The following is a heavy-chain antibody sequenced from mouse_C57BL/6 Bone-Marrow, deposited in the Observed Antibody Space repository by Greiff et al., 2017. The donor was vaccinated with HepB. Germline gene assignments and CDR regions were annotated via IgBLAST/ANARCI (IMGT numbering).Heavy chain of an antibody. Sequence: PGPGLVKPSPSLSFTCSVTGYSITSGYFRNLIPQFPGNKLEWMGYITYGGSNNYNPSLKNRTSITRDTSKNPFFLKLNSVTTEDTATYYCARGTTVVYFDYWGQGTTLTVSS. CDR3: ARGTTVVYFDY. CDR2: ITYGGSN. J-gene: IGHJ2*01. CDR1: GYSITSGYF. D-gene: IGHD1-1*01. V-gene: IGHV3-6*01.